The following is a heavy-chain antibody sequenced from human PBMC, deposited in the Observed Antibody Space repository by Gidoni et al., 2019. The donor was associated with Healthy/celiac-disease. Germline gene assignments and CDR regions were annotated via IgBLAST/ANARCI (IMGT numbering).Heavy chain of an antibody. CDR2: IYSGGST. Sequence: ASGFTVSSNYMSWVRQAPGKGLEWVSVIYSGGSTYYADSVKGRFTISRDNSKNTLYLQMNSLRAEDTAVYHCARDGGLQLWPSGMDVWGQGTTVTVSS. V-gene: IGHV3-66*02. J-gene: IGHJ6*02. CDR3: ARDGGLQLWPSGMDV. CDR1: GFTVSSNY. D-gene: IGHD5-18*01.